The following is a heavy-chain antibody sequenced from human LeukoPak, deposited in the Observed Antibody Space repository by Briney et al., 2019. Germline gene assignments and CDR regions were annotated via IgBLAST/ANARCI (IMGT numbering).Heavy chain of an antibody. D-gene: IGHD3-9*01. CDR1: GFTFSTYW. CDR3: ARGAPARYFGAIDI. V-gene: IGHV3-74*01. CDR2: INSDGSST. Sequence: GGSLRLSCAASGFTFSTYWMHWVRQAPGKGLVWVSRINSDGSSTICADSVKGRFTISRDNAKNTLYLQMNSLSAEDTAVYYCARGAPARYFGAIDIWGRGTMVTVSS. J-gene: IGHJ3*02.